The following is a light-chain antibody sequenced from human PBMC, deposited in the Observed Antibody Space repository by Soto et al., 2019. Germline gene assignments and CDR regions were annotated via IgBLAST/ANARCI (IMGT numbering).Light chain of an antibody. V-gene: IGLV1-44*01. CDR2: GNN. CDR3: AAWDDSLNGPV. Sequence: QSVLTQPPSASATPGQRVAISCSGSSSNIGTYTVNWYQQLPGTAPTLLIYGNNQRPSGVPDRFSGSKSGTSASLAISGLQSEDEADYYCAAWDDSLNGPVFGGGTKLTVL. CDR1: SSNIGTYT. J-gene: IGLJ3*02.